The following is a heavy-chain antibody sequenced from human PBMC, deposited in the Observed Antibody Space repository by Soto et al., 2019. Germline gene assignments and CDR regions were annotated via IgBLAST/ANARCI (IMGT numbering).Heavy chain of an antibody. J-gene: IGHJ1*01. V-gene: IGHV3-23*01. Sequence: EVQLLESGGGLVQPGGSLKISCAASGFQLSSCAMSWVRQAPGKGLEWVSGINEGDGATNYLDSVRGRFTISRDNSKNTLYLEMNSLRVEETAIYYCAKRQPPAGAYEHWGQGILVIVSS. CDR2: INEGDGAT. D-gene: IGHD2-2*01. CDR1: GFQLSSCA. CDR3: AKRQPPAGAYEH.